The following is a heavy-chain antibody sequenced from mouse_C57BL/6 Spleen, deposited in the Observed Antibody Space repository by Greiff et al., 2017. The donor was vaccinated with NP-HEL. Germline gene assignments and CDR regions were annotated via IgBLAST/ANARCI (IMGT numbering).Heavy chain of an antibody. J-gene: IGHJ3*01. CDR1: GYTFTDYY. CDR2: INPYNGGT. V-gene: IGHV1-19*01. Sequence: EVKLQQSGPVLVKPGASVKMSCKASGYTFTDYYMNWVKQSHGKSLEWIGVINPYNGGTSYNQKFKGKATLTVDKSSSTAYMELNSLTSEDSAVYYCARDGDYGSSFAWFAYWGQGTLVTVSA. CDR3: ARDGDYGSSFAWFAY. D-gene: IGHD1-1*01.